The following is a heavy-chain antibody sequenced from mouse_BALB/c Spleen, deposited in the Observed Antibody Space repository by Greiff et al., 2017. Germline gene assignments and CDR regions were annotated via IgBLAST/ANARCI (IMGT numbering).Heavy chain of an antibody. CDR3: ARGDDDAMDY. CDR2: ISDGGSYT. D-gene: IGHD2-12*01. CDR1: GFTFSDYY. Sequence: EVKLVESGGGLVKPGGSLKLSCAASGFTFSDYYMYWVRQTPEKRLEWVATISDGGSYTYYPDSVKGRFTISRDNAKNNLYLQMSSLKSEDTAMCYCARGDDDAMDYWGQGTSVTVSS. J-gene: IGHJ4*01. V-gene: IGHV5-4*02.